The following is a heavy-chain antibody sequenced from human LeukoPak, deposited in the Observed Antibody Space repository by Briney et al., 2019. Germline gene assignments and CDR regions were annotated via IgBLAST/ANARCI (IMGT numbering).Heavy chain of an antibody. D-gene: IGHD3-3*01. Sequence: ASVKVSCKASGYTFTGYYMHWVRQAPGQGLEWMGWINPSSGGTSYAQKFQGRVTMTRDTSISTAYMELSRLRSDDTAVYYCARDQGIRFLEWLFDYWGQGTLVTVSS. V-gene: IGHV1-2*02. J-gene: IGHJ4*02. CDR3: ARDQGIRFLEWLFDY. CDR1: GYTFTGYY. CDR2: INPSSGGT.